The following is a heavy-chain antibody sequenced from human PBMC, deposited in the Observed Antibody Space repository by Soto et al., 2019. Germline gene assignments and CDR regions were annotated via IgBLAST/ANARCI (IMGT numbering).Heavy chain of an antibody. Sequence: EVQLVESGGGLVQPGGSLRLSCAASGFTFSSYSMNWVRQAPGKGLEWVSYISSSSSTIYYADSVKGRFIISRDNAKNSLYLQMNSLRDEDTAVYYCARDRRGPTYYYYYGMDVWGQGTTVTVSS. CDR3: ARDRRGPTYYYYYGMDV. J-gene: IGHJ6*02. D-gene: IGHD3-16*01. CDR2: ISSSSSTI. V-gene: IGHV3-48*02. CDR1: GFTFSSYS.